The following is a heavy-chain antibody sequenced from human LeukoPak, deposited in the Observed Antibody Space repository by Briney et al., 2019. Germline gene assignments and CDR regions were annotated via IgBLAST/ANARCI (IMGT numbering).Heavy chain of an antibody. CDR3: ARGRVGATSYYFDY. CDR1: GFTFSSYA. CDR2: ISYDGSNK. J-gene: IGHJ4*02. D-gene: IGHD1-26*01. V-gene: IGHV3-30-3*01. Sequence: GGSLRLSCAASGFTFSSYAMHWVRQAPGKGREGVAVISYDGSNKYYADSVKGRFTISRDNSKNTLYLQMNSLRAEDTAVYYCARGRVGATSYYFDYWGQGTLVTVSS.